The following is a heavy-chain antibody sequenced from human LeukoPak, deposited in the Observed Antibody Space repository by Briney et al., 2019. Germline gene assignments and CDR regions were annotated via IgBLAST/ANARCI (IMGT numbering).Heavy chain of an antibody. D-gene: IGHD5-18*01. CDR3: ARAEGVDTAMVFDY. V-gene: IGHV4-59*01. CDR1: GGSISSYY. J-gene: IGHJ4*02. Sequence: PSETLSLTCTVSGGSISSYYWSWIRQPPGKGLEWIGYIYYSGSTNYNPSLKSRATISVDTSKNQFSLKLSSVTAADTAVYYCARAEGVDTAMVFDYWGQGTLVTVSS. CDR2: IYYSGST.